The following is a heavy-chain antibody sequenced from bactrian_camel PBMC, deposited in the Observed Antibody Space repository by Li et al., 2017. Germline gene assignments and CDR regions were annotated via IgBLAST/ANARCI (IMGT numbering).Heavy chain of an antibody. D-gene: IGHD3*01. V-gene: IGHV3S53*01. Sequence: HVQLVESGGGSVQAGGSLRLSCVVSGYTYSADCMVWFRQASGKEREAVATYDSDGSTSYADSVKGRFTISKDNSKRTLYLQMNNLQPEDTAMYYCAADPTLVRSYDTCPGTPTRYNYWGQGTQVTVS. J-gene: IGHJ4*01. CDR3: AADPTLVRSYDTCPGTPTRYNY. CDR2: YDSDGST. CDR1: GYTYSADC.